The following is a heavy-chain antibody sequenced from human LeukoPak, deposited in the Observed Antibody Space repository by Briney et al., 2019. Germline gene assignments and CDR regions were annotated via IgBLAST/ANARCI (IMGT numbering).Heavy chain of an antibody. CDR1: GYTFTDFF. J-gene: IGHJ3*01. CDR2: CNPITGST. Sequence: ASVKVSFKSSGYTFTDFFIYWVRQSPGQGLEWMGWCNPITGSTKSPQKFQYIVTRTRDTSISTVYMELSSLISDDTALYYCASAFCPGDCSRGGRVDAFDVWGQGTMVTVSS. D-gene: IGHD2-21*02. CDR3: ASAFCPGDCSRGGRVDAFDV. V-gene: IGHV1-2*02.